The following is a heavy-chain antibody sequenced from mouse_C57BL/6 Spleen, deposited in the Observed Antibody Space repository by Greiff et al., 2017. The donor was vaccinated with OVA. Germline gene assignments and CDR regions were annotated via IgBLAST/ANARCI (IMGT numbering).Heavy chain of an antibody. J-gene: IGHJ2*01. D-gene: IGHD2-3*01. Sequence: VQLQQSGAELVRPGTSVKMSCKASGYTFTNYWIGWAKQRPGHGLEWIGDIYPGGGYTNYNEKFKGKATLTADKSSSTAYMQFSSLTSEDSAIYYCARGDGYFPDYWGQGTTLTVSS. CDR3: ARGDGYFPDY. V-gene: IGHV1-63*01. CDR1: GYTFTNYW. CDR2: IYPGGGYT.